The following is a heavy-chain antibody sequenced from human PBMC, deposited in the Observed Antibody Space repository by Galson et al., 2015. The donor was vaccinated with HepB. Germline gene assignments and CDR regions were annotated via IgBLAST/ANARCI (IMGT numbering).Heavy chain of an antibody. Sequence: SLRLSCAASGFTLSSYSVHWVRQVPGKGLEWVSYISSSSSIIHYADSVRGRFTISRDNAKNSLYLQMNSLRAEDTAVYFCTINFYDSSAYSNYYYYYGMDVWGQGTTVTVSS. D-gene: IGHD3-22*01. CDR2: ISSSSSII. J-gene: IGHJ6*02. V-gene: IGHV3-48*01. CDR1: GFTLSSYS. CDR3: TINFYDSSAYSNYYYYYGMDV.